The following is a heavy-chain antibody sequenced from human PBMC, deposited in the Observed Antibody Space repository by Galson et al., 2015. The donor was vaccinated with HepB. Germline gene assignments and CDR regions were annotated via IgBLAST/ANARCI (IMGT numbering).Heavy chain of an antibody. Sequence: TLSLTCTVPGGSISSSASYWGWIRQPPGKGLEWIGSMSYSASIYYNPSLKSRVTISVDTSKNQFSLRLSSVTAADTAVYYCARLYTTSWWVYYFDYWGQGTLVSVSS. D-gene: IGHD6-13*01. CDR3: ARLYTTSWWVYYFDY. V-gene: IGHV4-39*01. CDR2: MSYSASI. CDR1: GGSISSSASY. J-gene: IGHJ4*02.